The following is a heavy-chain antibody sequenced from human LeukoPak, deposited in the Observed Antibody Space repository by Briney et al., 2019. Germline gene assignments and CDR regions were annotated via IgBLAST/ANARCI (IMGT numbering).Heavy chain of an antibody. D-gene: IGHD6-13*01. V-gene: IGHV4-4*09. CDR2: IYTSGST. CDR3: ARLGGSLPLYYYYYMDV. CDR1: GGSISSYY. Sequence: SSETLSLTCTVSGGSISSYYWSWIRQPPGKGLEWIGYIYTSGSTNYNPSLKSRVTISVDTSKNQFSLKLSSVTAADTAVYYCARLGGSLPLYYYYYMDVWGKGTTVTVSS. J-gene: IGHJ6*03.